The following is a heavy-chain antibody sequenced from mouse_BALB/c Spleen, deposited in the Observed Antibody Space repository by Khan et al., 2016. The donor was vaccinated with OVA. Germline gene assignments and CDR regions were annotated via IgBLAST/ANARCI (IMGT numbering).Heavy chain of an antibody. CDR2: IYPGGGFT. V-gene: IGHV1-63*01. J-gene: IGHJ1*01. Sequence: QVQLKESGPELVRPGTSVKISCKASGYTFTNSWLGWVKQWPGHGLDWIGDIYPGGGFTNYNEKFKGKATLTADTSSTSAYMQFSSLTSEDSAVYFCARWATWYFDVWGAGTTVTVSS. CDR1: GYTFTNSW. CDR3: ARWATWYFDV. D-gene: IGHD3-1*01.